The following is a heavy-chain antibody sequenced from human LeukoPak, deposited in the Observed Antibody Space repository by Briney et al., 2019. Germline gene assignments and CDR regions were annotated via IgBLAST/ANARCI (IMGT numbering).Heavy chain of an antibody. CDR1: GFTFSSYG. D-gene: IGHD3-22*01. J-gene: IGHJ4*02. V-gene: IGHV3-30*18. CDR2: ISYDGSNK. Sequence: GGSLRPSCAASGFTFSSYGMHWVRQAPDKGLEWVTFISYDGSNKCYADSVKGRFTISRDNSKNTLYLQMNSLRAEDTAVYYCAKDPILYDSSGYYNPYFDYWGQGTLVTVSS. CDR3: AKDPILYDSSGYYNPYFDY.